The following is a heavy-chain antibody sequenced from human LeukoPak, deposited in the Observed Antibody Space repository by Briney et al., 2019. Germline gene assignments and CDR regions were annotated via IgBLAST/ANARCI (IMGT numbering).Heavy chain of an antibody. CDR2: IIPIFGTA. J-gene: IGHJ4*02. V-gene: IGHV1-69*13. CDR3: ARDYGGNGENYYFDY. CDR1: GGTFSSYA. Sequence: GASVKVSCKASGGTFSSYAISWVRQAPGQGLEWMGGIIPIFGTANYAQKFQGRVTITADESTSTAYMELSSLRSEDTAVYYCARDYGGNGENYYFDYWGQGTLVTVSS. D-gene: IGHD4-23*01.